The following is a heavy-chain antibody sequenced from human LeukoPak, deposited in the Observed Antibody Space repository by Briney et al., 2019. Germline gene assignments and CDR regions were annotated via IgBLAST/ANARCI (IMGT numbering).Heavy chain of an antibody. CDR1: GFPFSSYA. V-gene: IGHV3-48*03. Sequence: GGSLRLSCAASGFPFSSYAMNWVRQAPGKGLEWVSYISSSGSTIYYADSVKGRFTISRDNAKNSLYLQMNSLRAEDTAVYYCARDGGFWSGYYRYYYYGMDVWGQGTTLSVSS. CDR3: ARDGGFWSGYYRYYYYGMDV. D-gene: IGHD3-3*01. J-gene: IGHJ6*02. CDR2: ISSSGSTI.